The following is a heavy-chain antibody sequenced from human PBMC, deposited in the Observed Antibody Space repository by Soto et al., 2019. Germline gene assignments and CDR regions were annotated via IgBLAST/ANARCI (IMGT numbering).Heavy chain of an antibody. J-gene: IGHJ6*02. Sequence: PGGSLRLSCAASGFTFSSYSMNWVRQAPGKGLEWVSYISSSSSTIYYADSVKGRFTISRDNAKNSLYLQMNSLRDEDTAVYYCARDNSGYYFYSGMEVGAHGATVNPSS. V-gene: IGHV3-48*02. CDR1: GFTFSSYS. CDR3: ARDNSGYYFYSGMEV. D-gene: IGHD1-26*01. CDR2: ISSSSSTI.